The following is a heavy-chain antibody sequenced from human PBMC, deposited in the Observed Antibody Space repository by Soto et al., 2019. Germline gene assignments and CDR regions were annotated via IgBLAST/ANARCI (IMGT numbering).Heavy chain of an antibody. Sequence: PSETLSLTCTVSGGSISSGGYYWSWIRQHPGKGLEGIGYIYYSGSTYYNPSLKSRVTISVDTSKNQFSLKLSSVTAADTAVYYCARDRVCSSTSCYRGLLYFSFDPWGQGTLVTVS. CDR2: IYYSGST. V-gene: IGHV4-31*03. J-gene: IGHJ5*02. CDR1: GGSISSGGYY. D-gene: IGHD2-2*02. CDR3: ARDRVCSSTSCYRGLLYFSFDP.